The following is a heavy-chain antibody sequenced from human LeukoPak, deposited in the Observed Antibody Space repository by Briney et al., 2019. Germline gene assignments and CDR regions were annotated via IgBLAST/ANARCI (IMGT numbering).Heavy chain of an antibody. CDR1: GYSISSGYY. Sequence: PSETLSLTCTVSGYSISSGYYWGWIRQPPGKGLEWIGSIYHSGSTYYNPSLKSRVTISVDTSKNQFSLKLSSVTAADTAVYYCARDVYGDYQNWFDPWGQGTLVTVSS. J-gene: IGHJ5*02. D-gene: IGHD4-17*01. V-gene: IGHV4-38-2*02. CDR2: IYHSGST. CDR3: ARDVYGDYQNWFDP.